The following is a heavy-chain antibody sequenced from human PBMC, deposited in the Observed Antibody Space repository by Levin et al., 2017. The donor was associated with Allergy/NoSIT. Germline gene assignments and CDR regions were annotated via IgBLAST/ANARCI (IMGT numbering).Heavy chain of an antibody. CDR1: GFTFSSFA. CDR2: ISGSGGTT. Sequence: LPGGSLRLSCAASGFTFSSFAMTWVRQAPGKGLEWVSAISGSGGTTYYADSVRGRFTISRDNFGNTLYLQMNSLRAEDTAVYYCVKEVISATGGYWGQGTLVTVSS. CDR3: VKEVISATGGY. J-gene: IGHJ4*02. D-gene: IGHD2-15*01. V-gene: IGHV3-23*01.